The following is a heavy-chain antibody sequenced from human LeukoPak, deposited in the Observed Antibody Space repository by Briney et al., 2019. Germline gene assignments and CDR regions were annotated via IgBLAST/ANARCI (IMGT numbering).Heavy chain of an antibody. Sequence: GGSLRVSCAAFGCAFSSYAMDWVREAPGKGLESVSAISSNEGSTYYANSVKGRFTISRDNSKNTLYLQMGSLRAEDMAVYYCARDWTVAVAGTDYWGQGTLVTVSS. V-gene: IGHV3-64*01. CDR1: GCAFSSYA. D-gene: IGHD6-19*01. J-gene: IGHJ4*02. CDR3: ARDWTVAVAGTDY. CDR2: ISSNEGST.